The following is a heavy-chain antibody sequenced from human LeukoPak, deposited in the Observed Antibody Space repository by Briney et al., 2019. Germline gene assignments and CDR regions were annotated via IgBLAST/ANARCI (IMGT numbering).Heavy chain of an antibody. J-gene: IGHJ3*02. D-gene: IGHD2-21*02. Sequence: PSETLSLTCTRSGVSTTTSFWSWIRQPAGKGLEWIGRIYTSGSTDYNPSLESRVSMSLDTSKSQLSLELNSVTAADTAVYFCARGPGALTQETFDMWGQGTLVTVSS. CDR2: IYTSGST. CDR3: ARGPGALTQETFDM. V-gene: IGHV4-4*07. CDR1: GVSTTTSF.